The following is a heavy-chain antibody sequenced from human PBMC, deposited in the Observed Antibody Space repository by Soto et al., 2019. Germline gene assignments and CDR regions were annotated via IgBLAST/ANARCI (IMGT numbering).Heavy chain of an antibody. CDR1: GYTLTELS. CDR2: FDPEDGET. CDR3: AMRGFGGHTRGYWFDP. D-gene: IGHD3-16*01. V-gene: IGHV1-24*01. J-gene: IGHJ5*02. Sequence: ASVKVSCKVSGYTLTELSMHWVRQAPGKGLEWMGGFDPEDGETIYAQKFQGRVTMTEDTSTDTAYMELSSLRSEDTAVYYCAMRGFGGHTRGYWFDPWGQGTLVTV.